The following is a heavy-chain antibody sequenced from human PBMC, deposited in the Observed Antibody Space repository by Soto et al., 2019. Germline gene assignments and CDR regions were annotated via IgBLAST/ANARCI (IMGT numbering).Heavy chain of an antibody. V-gene: IGHV1-69*13. J-gene: IGHJ4*02. CDR2: IIPIFGTA. Sequence: GASVKVSCKASGGTFSSYAISWVRQAPGQGLEWMGGIIPIFGTANYAQKFQGRVTITADESTSTAYMELSSLRSEDTAVYYCARDSDYVTPGPLDYWGQGTLVTVAS. D-gene: IGHD4-17*01. CDR3: ARDSDYVTPGPLDY. CDR1: GGTFSSYA.